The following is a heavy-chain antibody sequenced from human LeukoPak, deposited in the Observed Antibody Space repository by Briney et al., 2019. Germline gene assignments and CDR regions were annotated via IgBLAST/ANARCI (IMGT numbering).Heavy chain of an antibody. J-gene: IGHJ4*02. V-gene: IGHV5-51*01. Sequence: GESLKISCKAAGYTFTHQWIGWVRQMSGSGLEWMGIIYPRDSDTIYSPSFQGHVTISADTSINTAYLEWSSLEASDTAVYYCARHSDVVGAIWGQGTLVTVSS. CDR2: IYPRDSDT. CDR3: ARHSDVVGAI. CDR1: GYTFTHQW. D-gene: IGHD3-16*01.